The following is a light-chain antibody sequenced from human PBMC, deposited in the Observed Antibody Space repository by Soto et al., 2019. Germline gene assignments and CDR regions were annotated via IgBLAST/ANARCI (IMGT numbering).Light chain of an antibody. CDR3: SSYTSSSPYV. CDR2: EVS. CDR1: SSDVGGYNY. Sequence: QSVLTQPASVSGSPGQSITISCTGASSDVGGYNYVSWYQQHPGKAPKLMICEVSNRPSGVSNRLSGSKSGNTASLTISGLQAKDEADYYCSSYTSSSPYVFGTGTKVTV. J-gene: IGLJ1*01. V-gene: IGLV2-14*01.